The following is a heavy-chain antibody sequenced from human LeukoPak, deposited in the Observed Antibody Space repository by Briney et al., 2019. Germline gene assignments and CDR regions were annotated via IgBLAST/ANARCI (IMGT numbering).Heavy chain of an antibody. Sequence: SVKVSCKVSGYTLTELSMHWVRQAPGKGLEWMGGFDPEDGETIYAQKFQGRVTMTEDTSTDTAYMELSSLRSEDTAVYYCATAVGLVGARYFQHWGQGTLVTVSS. CDR1: GYTLTELS. D-gene: IGHD1-26*01. CDR2: FDPEDGET. J-gene: IGHJ1*01. CDR3: ATAVGLVGARYFQH. V-gene: IGHV1-24*01.